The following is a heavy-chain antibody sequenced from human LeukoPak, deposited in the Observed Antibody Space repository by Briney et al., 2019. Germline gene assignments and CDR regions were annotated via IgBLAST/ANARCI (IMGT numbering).Heavy chain of an antibody. Sequence: PSETLSLTCAVSGASISGSGYYLGWIRQPPGKGLEWIGNIYYTGSTYYNASLQSRVTISIDTSKNQFSLRLNSVTAADTAMYYCARSSRSWSTFDNWGQGTLVTVSS. CDR2: IYYTGST. CDR1: GASISGSGYY. J-gene: IGHJ4*02. V-gene: IGHV4-39*01. D-gene: IGHD2-2*01. CDR3: ARSSRSWSTFDN.